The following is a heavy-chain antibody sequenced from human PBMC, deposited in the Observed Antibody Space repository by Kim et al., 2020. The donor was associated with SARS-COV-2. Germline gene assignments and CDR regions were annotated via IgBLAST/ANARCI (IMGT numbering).Heavy chain of an antibody. Sequence: SETLSLTCAVYGGSFSGYYWSWIRQPPGKGLEWIGEINHSGSTNYNPSLKSRVPISVDTSKNQFSLKLSSVTAADTAGYYCARVRSSRFIIFYYYGMDVWGQGTLVTVSS. D-gene: IGHD6-13*01. CDR3: ARVRSSRFIIFYYYGMDV. CDR2: INHSGST. V-gene: IGHV4-34*01. J-gene: IGHJ6*02. CDR1: GGSFSGYY.